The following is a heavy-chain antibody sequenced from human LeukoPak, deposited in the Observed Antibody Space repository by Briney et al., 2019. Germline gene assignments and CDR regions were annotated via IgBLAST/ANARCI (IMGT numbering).Heavy chain of an antibody. J-gene: IGHJ6*02. V-gene: IGHV3-23*01. CDR2: IRVSGGST. CDR3: AKVMTTVISYYYYAMDV. CDR1: GFTFSRFA. D-gene: IGHD4-17*01. Sequence: PGGSLRLSCAASGFTFSRFAMSWVRQAPGKGLEWVSDIRVSGGSTYYADSVKGRFTISRDNSKNTLYLQMNSLRAEDTAVYYCAKVMTTVISYYYYAMDVWGQGTTVTVSS.